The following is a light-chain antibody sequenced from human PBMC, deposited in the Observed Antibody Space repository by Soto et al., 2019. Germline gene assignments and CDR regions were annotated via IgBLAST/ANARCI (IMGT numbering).Light chain of an antibody. V-gene: IGKV1-39*01. Sequence: DIQMTQSPSSLSASVGDRVTITCRASQTISSYLNWYQQKPGKAPKLLIYAASSLQSGVPSRFSGKSGVTSRFSGRGSAADFTLTISSLQPEDFATYYCQQSYSTPYTFGQGTKLEIK. CDR2: AAS. CDR3: QQSYSTPYT. CDR1: QTISSY. J-gene: IGKJ2*01.